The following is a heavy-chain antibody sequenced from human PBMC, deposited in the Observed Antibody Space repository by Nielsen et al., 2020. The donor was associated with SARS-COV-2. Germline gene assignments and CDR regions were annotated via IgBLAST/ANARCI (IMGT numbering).Heavy chain of an antibody. CDR3: ARVNSSYEDY. CDR1: GFTVSSNY. J-gene: IGHJ4*02. CDR2: IYSGGST. V-gene: IGHV3-53*05. Sequence: GESLKISCAASGFTVSSNYMSWVRQAPGKGLEWVSVIYSGGSTYYADSVKGRFTISRDNSKNTLYLQMNSLRAEDTAVYYCARVNSSYEDYWGQGTLVTVSS. D-gene: IGHD6-6*01.